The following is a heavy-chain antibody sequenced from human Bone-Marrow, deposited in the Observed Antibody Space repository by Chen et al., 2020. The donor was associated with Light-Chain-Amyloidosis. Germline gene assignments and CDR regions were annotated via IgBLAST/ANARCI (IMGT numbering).Heavy chain of an antibody. Sequence: QVQLQESGPGLVRPSETLSLSCTVSGYSIISGYCWAWIRQSPGKGLEYIGSMCHSGQKYYNPSLKRRGSMSEDSAKKQFSLKLNSGAAAEKAVYYGARDGGEVRFYDWLSWFQPWGQGTLVTVSS. D-gene: IGHD3-9*01. CDR1: GYSIISGYC. J-gene: IGHJ5*02. CDR2: MCHSGQK. CDR3: ARDGGEVRFYDWLSWFQP. V-gene: IGHV4-38-2*02.